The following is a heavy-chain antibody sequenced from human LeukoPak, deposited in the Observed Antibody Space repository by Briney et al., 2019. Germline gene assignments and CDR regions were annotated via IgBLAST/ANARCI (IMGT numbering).Heavy chain of an antibody. Sequence: GASVKVSCKASGYTFTGYYMHWVRQAPGQGLEWMGWINPNSGGTNYAQKFQGRVTMTRDTSISTAYMELSRLRSDDTAVYYCARDWFKSPVLDDFDIWGQGTMVTVSS. CDR3: ARDWFKSPVLDDFDI. J-gene: IGHJ3*02. CDR1: GYTFTGYY. CDR2: INPNSGGT. D-gene: IGHD3-10*01. V-gene: IGHV1-2*02.